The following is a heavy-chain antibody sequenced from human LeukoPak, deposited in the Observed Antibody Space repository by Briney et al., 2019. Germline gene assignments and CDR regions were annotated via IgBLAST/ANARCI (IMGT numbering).Heavy chain of an antibody. V-gene: IGHV1-2*02. CDR2: INPNSGGT. Sequence: ASVKDSCQSCGYIFTGYYMHWVRQAPGQGLEWMGWINPNSGGTNYAQKFQGRVTMSRDTSISTAYMELSRLRSDHTAVYFCARCDGSSWETYYYYYMDVWGKGTTVTVSS. CDR3: ARCDGSSWETYYYYYMDV. J-gene: IGHJ6*03. CDR1: GYIFTGYY. D-gene: IGHD6-13*01.